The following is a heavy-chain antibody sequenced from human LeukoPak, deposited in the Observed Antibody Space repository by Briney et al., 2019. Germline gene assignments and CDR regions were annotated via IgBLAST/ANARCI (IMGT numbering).Heavy chain of an antibody. CDR2: ISESGGRR. CDR3: AKRGVVIRVILVGFHKEAYYFDS. Sequence: GGSLRLSCAVSGSTLSNYGMSWVRQAPGKGLEWVAVISESGGRRNYAYSVKGGFTISRDTPKNTLNLQMNTLRAEDTAVYFCAKRGVVIRVILVGFHKEAYYFDSWGQGALVTVSS. J-gene: IGHJ4*02. CDR1: GSTLSNYG. D-gene: IGHD3-22*01. V-gene: IGHV3-23*01.